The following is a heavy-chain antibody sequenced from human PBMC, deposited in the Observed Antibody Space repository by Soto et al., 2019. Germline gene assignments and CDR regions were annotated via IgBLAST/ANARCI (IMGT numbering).Heavy chain of an antibody. CDR1: GGSLSDYF. D-gene: IGHD3-16*01. J-gene: IGHJ4*02. CDR2: INHRGST. V-gene: IGHV4-34*01. CDR3: ARHAGPFGGVIVYFDY. Sequence: SETLSLTCVVSGGSLSDYFWGWIRQPPGMALEWIGEINHRGSTNYNPSLKSRVTISVDTSKNQFSLKLSSVTAADTAVYYCARHAGPFGGVIVYFDYWGQGTLVTVSS.